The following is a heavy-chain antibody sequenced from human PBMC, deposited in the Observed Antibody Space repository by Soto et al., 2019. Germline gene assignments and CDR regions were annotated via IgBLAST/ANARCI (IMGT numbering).Heavy chain of an antibody. V-gene: IGHV4-30-2*01. J-gene: IGHJ4*02. CDR2: IYHSGST. Sequence: SETLSLTCAVSGGSISSGGYSWSWIRQPPGKGLEWIGYIYHSGSTYYNPSLKSRVTISVDRSKNQFSLKLSSVTAADTAVYYCARKRVDYYGSGSYYFDYWGQGTLVTVSS. CDR3: ARKRVDYYGSGSYYFDY. CDR1: GGSISSGGYS. D-gene: IGHD3-10*01.